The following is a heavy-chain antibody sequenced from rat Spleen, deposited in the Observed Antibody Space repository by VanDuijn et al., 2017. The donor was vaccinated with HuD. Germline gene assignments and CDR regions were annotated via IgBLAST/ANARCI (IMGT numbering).Heavy chain of an antibody. CDR1: GFTFNNYW. CDR2: ITNTGGST. CDR3: VTWGLDY. J-gene: IGHJ2*01. V-gene: IGHV5-31*01. Sequence: EVQLVESGGGLVQPGRSLKLSCVASGFTFNNYWLTWIRQAPGKGLEWVAPITNTGGSTSYRDSVKGRFTFSRDNAKSTLYLQMDSLRSEDTATYYCVTWGLDYWGQGVMVTVSS. D-gene: IGHD2-1*01.